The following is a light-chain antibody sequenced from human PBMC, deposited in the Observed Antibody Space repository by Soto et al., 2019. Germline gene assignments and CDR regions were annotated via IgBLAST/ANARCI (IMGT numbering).Light chain of an antibody. J-gene: IGKJ1*01. CDR1: QTVSIY. CDR3: QQTYSSPQT. Sequence: GDRVTITCRASQTVSIYLNWYRQKPGKAPELLIFAASDLQSGVPSRFSGSGSGTDFTLTISSLQPEDFATYYCQQTYSSPQTFGQGTKVDI. CDR2: AAS. V-gene: IGKV1-39*01.